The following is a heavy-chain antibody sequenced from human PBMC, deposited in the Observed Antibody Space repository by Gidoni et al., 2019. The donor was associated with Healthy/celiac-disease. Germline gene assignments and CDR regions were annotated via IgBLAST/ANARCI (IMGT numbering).Heavy chain of an antibody. CDR1: GFPFSSYD. J-gene: IGHJ6*02. CDR3: AKEEYCSGGSCYYYGMDV. D-gene: IGHD2-15*01. Sequence: EVQLLESGGGLVQPGGSLRLYCAGSGFPFSSYDMIWVRQSPGKGLEWVSAIIGSGGSTYYADSVKGRFTISRDNSKNTLYLQMNSLRAEDTAVYYCAKEEYCSGGSCYYYGMDVWGQGTTVTVSS. CDR2: IIGSGGST. V-gene: IGHV3-23*01.